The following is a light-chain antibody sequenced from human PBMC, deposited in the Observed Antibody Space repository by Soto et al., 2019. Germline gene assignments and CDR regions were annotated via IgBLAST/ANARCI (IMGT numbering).Light chain of an antibody. CDR3: PLYNTYSGT. V-gene: IGKV1-5*03. CDR2: RAS. J-gene: IGKJ1*01. CDR1: QSISSW. Sequence: DIQMTKSPSTLSASVGDTVTITCRASQSISSWLAWYQQKPGKAPKLLIYRASTLQSGVPSRFSASGSGTEFILTISSLQPDDFATYYCPLYNTYSGTFGQGTKVDIK.